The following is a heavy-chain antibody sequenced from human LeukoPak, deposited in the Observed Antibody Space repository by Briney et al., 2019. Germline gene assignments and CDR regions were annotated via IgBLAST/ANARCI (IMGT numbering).Heavy chain of an antibody. V-gene: IGHV3-21*01. CDR1: GFTFTNYN. Sequence: PGRSLRLSCAASGFTFTNYNMNWVRQPPGEGLEWVSSFSSSGNYKYYADSVKGRFTISRDNAKNSLYLQMNSLGAEDTAVYYCARDMEMARWLQQHRTFDYWGQGTLVTVSS. D-gene: IGHD5-24*01. J-gene: IGHJ4*02. CDR2: FSSSGNYK. CDR3: ARDMEMARWLQQHRTFDY.